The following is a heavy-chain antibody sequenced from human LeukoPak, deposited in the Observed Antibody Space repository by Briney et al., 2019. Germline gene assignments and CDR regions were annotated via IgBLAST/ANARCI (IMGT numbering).Heavy chain of an antibody. D-gene: IGHD4-4*01. J-gene: IGHJ5*02. CDR1: GGSISSYY. CDR2: INHSGST. V-gene: IGHV4-34*01. Sequence: PSETLSLTCTVSGGSISSYYWSWIRQPPGKGLEWIGEINHSGSTNYNPSLKSRVTISVDTSKNQFSLKLSSVTAADTAVYYCARFGDSPTFLPPTVTTSYNWFDPWGQGTLVTVSS. CDR3: ARFGDSPTFLPPTVTTSYNWFDP.